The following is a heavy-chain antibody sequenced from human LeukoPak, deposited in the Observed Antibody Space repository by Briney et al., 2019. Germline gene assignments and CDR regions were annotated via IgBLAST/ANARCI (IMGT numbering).Heavy chain of an antibody. CDR1: GGSISSYY. V-gene: IGHV4-59*01. CDR2: IYYSGST. J-gene: IGHJ4*02. Sequence: PSETLSLTCTVSGGSISSYYWSWIRQPPGKGLEWIGYIYYSGSTNYNPSLKSRVTISVDTSKNQFSLKLSSVTAADTAVYYCARGDHDSSGYLFDYWGQGTLVTVSS. CDR3: ARGDHDSSGYLFDY. D-gene: IGHD3-22*01.